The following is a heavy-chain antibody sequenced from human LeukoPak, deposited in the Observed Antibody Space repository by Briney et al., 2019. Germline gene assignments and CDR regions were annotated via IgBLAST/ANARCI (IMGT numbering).Heavy chain of an antibody. CDR1: GGSISSGTYY. CDR3: ARNASDSGTSYFDY. V-gene: IGHV4-39*01. J-gene: IGHJ4*02. CDR2: IYYSGST. Sequence: PSETLSLTCNVSGGSISSGTYYWGWVRQPPGKGLEWIGSIYYSGSTSYNPSLKSRVTISVDTSKKQFSLKLDSVTAADTAVYYCARNASDSGTSYFDYWGQGTLVSVSS. D-gene: IGHD1-26*01.